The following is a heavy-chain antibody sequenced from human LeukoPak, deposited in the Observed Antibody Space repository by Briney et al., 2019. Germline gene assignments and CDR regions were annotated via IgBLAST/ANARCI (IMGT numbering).Heavy chain of an antibody. CDR3: ARQTTYRNSYYFDY. D-gene: IGHD4-23*01. V-gene: IGHV5-51*01. CDR2: IYPGDSDT. CDR1: GYSFTSYW. J-gene: IGHJ4*02. Sequence: GESLKISCKGSGYSFTSYWIGWVRQMPGKGLEWMGIIYPGDSDTRYSPSFQGQVTISADKSSSTAYLQWSSLKASDTAMYYCARQTTYRNSYYFDYWGQGTLDTVSS.